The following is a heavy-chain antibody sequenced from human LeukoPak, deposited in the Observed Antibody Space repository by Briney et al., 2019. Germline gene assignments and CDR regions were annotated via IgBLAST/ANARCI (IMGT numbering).Heavy chain of an antibody. Sequence: GGSLRLSCAASGFTFSSYWMHWVRQAPGKGLVWISRITPDGTSTTYADSVKGRFTISRDNAKNTLYVQMNSLRAEDTAVYYCARGAFGVYAFVIWGQGTMVTVSS. CDR2: ITPDGTST. CDR3: ARGAFGVYAFVI. J-gene: IGHJ3*02. V-gene: IGHV3-74*01. D-gene: IGHD3-3*01. CDR1: GFTFSSYW.